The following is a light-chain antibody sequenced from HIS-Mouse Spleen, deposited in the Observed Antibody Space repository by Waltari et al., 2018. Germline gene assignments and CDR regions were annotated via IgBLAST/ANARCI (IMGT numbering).Light chain of an antibody. Sequence: EIVFTQSPGTLSLSPGERATLSCRASQSVSSSYLAWYQQKPGQAPRLLIYGASSRATGIPDRFSGSGSGTDFTLTISRLEPEDFAVYYCQQYGSSFGGGTKVEIK. CDR1: QSVSSSY. CDR2: GAS. J-gene: IGKJ4*01. CDR3: QQYGSS. V-gene: IGKV3-20*01.